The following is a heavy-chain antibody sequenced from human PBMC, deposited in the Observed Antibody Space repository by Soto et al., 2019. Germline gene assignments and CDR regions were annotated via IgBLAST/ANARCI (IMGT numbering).Heavy chain of an antibody. CDR3: ARAGYYYDSSGYYDPPGY. CDR2: IYPGDSDT. D-gene: IGHD3-22*01. Sequence: GESLKISCKGSGYSFTSYWIGWVRQMPGKGLEWMGIIYPGDSDTRYSPSFQGQVTISADKSISTAYLQWSSLKASDTAMYYCARAGYYYDSSGYYDPPGYWGQGTLVTVSS. J-gene: IGHJ4*02. V-gene: IGHV5-51*01. CDR1: GYSFTSYW.